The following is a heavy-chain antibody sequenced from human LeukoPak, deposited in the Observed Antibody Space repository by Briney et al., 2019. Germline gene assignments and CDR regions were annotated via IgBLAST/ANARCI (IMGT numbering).Heavy chain of an antibody. CDR3: ARVGRSLLYYYYMDV. V-gene: IGHV3-48*01. CDR2: ISSSSTTI. CDR1: GFTFSSYS. Sequence: GGSLRLSCAASGFTFSSYSMMWVRQAPGKGLEWVSYISSSSTTIHYADSVKGRFTISRDKAKNSVYLQMNSLRAEDTAVYYCARVGRSLLYYYYMDVWGKGTTVTISS. J-gene: IGHJ6*03. D-gene: IGHD4-17*01.